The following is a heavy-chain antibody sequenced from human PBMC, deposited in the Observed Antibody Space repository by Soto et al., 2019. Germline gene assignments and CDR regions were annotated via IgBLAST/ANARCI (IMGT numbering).Heavy chain of an antibody. V-gene: IGHV4-59*01. CDR2: IYYSGST. D-gene: IGHD1-26*01. CDR3: ARDKYSGSYHVGYDAFDI. J-gene: IGHJ3*02. CDR1: GGSISSYY. Sequence: SETLSLTCTVSGGSISSYYWSWIRQPPGKGLEWIGYIYYSGSTNYNPSLKSRVTISVDTSKNQFSLKLSSVTAADTAVYYCARDKYSGSYHVGYDAFDIWGQGTMVTVSS.